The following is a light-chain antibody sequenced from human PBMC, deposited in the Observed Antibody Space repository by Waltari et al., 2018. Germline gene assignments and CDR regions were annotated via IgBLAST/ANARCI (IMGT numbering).Light chain of an antibody. CDR1: QTITGCW. Sequence: EIVLTQSPGTLSVSPGERVTVSCRASQTITGCWLTWYHQKPGQAPRLLIYGASNRTPGIPDRFSGSGSGTDFTLTISRLEPEDSAVYYCQQYDGSVVTFGGGTKVEIK. CDR2: GAS. CDR3: QQYDGSVVT. V-gene: IGKV3-20*01. J-gene: IGKJ4*01.